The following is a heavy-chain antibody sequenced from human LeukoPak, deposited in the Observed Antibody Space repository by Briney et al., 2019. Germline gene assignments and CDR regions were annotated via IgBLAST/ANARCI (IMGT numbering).Heavy chain of an antibody. D-gene: IGHD1-14*01. CDR2: ISGSGGST. V-gene: IGHV3-23*01. CDR1: GFTFSSYA. J-gene: IGHJ4*02. CDR3: AKQEKLTEPLHASAATAAFDY. Sequence: GGSLRLSCAASGFTFSSYAMSWVRQAPGKGLEWVSAISGSGGSTYYADSVKGRFTISRDNSKNTLYLQMNSLRAEDTAVYYCAKQEKLTEPLHASAATAAFDYWGQGPLVTVSS.